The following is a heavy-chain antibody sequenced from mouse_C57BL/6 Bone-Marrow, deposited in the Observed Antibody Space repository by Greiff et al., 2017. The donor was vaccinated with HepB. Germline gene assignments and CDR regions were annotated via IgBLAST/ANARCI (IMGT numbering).Heavy chain of an antibody. D-gene: IGHD2-4*01. CDR3: ARSSIRYFDV. CDR2: IDPSDSYT. J-gene: IGHJ1*03. V-gene: IGHV1-69*01. CDR1: GYTFTSYW. Sequence: QVQLKQPGAELVMPGASVKLSCKASGYTFTSYWMHWVKQRPGQGLEWIGEIDPSDSYTNYNQKFKGKSTLTVAKSSSTAYMQLSSLTSEDSAVYYWARSSIRYFDVWAQVPRSPSPQ.